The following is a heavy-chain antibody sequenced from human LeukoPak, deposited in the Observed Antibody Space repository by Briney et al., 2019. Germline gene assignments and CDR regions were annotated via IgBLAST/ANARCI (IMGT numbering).Heavy chain of an antibody. CDR3: ARGSEIAAPRPFDY. CDR2: INSDGSST. J-gene: IGHJ4*02. D-gene: IGHD6-13*01. V-gene: IGHV3-74*01. CDR1: GFTFSNYW. Sequence: GGSLRLSCTGSGFTFSNYWMHWVRQAPGKGLVWVSGINSDGSSTNYADSVKGRFTISRDNSKNTLYLQMNSLRAEDTAVYYCARGSEIAAPRPFDYWGQGTLVTVSS.